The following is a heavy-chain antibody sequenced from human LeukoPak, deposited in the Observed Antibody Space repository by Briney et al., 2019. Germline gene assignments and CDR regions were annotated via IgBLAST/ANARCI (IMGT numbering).Heavy chain of an antibody. D-gene: IGHD6-13*01. V-gene: IGHV4-59*01. CDR2: IFYSGGT. CDR3: AREGYRGQQRGGMFYYGMDV. J-gene: IGHJ6*02. Sequence: SETLSLTCTVSGDSMSSYYWSWIRQSPGRGLEWIGFIFYSGGTDYNPSLESRVTISVDTSKKQFSLKLRSVTAADTAVYYCAREGYRGQQRGGMFYYGMDVWGQGTTVIVSS. CDR1: GDSMSSYY.